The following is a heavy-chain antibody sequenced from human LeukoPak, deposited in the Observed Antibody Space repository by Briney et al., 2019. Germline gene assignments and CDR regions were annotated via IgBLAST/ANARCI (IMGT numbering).Heavy chain of an antibody. J-gene: IGHJ4*02. CDR2: IHSSGST. V-gene: IGHV4-4*07. D-gene: IGHD2-21*01. CDR3: ARDAASRQCGGDCSTFDS. CDR1: GRSISSYY. Sequence: KPSENLSLSCTVSGRSISSYYWSWSRQPAGKGLEWIGRIHSSGSTNYNPSLRSRVTMSVDTSNSPFSLKLRSVIAPHPAFFYWARDAASRQCGGDCSTFDSWGQGALVTVSS.